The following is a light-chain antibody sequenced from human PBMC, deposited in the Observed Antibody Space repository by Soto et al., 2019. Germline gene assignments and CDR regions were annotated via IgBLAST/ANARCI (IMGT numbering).Light chain of an antibody. Sequence: EVLLTQSPVTLSLSPGERSTLSCRASQSFRGLLAWYQQKPGQAPRLLIYDTSNRATGIPARFGGSGSGTDFTLTISSLDPEDFAVYFCQQRGDWPPSITFGQGTRLEIK. V-gene: IGKV3-11*01. CDR1: QSFRGL. CDR3: QQRGDWPPSIT. CDR2: DTS. J-gene: IGKJ5*01.